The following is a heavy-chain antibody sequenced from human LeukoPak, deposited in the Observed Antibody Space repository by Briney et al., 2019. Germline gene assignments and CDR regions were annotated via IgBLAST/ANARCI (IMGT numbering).Heavy chain of an antibody. V-gene: IGHV4-59*01. CDR2: IYSSGST. J-gene: IGHJ4*02. D-gene: IGHD3-22*01. Sequence: SETLSLTCTVSGGSISNKYWSWLRQPPGKGLEWIGYIYSSGSTNYNPSLKSRVTISGDTSKNQFSLKLSSVTTADTAVYYCARLPNYYDTTGEVDWGQGTLVTVSS. CDR1: GGSISNKY. CDR3: ARLPNYYDTTGEVD.